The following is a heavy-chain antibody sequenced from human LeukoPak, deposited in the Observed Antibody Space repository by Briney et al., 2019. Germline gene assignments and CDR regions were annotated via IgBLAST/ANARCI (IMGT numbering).Heavy chain of an antibody. D-gene: IGHD4-17*01. CDR2: IYHSGST. CDR1: GYSISSGYY. J-gene: IGHJ3*02. CDR3: ARDMSTTVTTFVAFDI. V-gene: IGHV4-38-2*02. Sequence: SSETLSLTCTVSGYSISSGYYWGWIRQPPGKGLEWIGSIYHSGSTYYNPSLKSRVTMSVDTSKNQFSLNLRSVTPEDTAVYYCARDMSTTVTTFVAFDIWGQGTMVTVSS.